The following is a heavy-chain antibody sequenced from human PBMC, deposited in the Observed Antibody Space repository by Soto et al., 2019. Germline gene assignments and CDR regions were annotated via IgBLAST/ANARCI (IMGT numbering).Heavy chain of an antibody. CDR1: GGSITTGHW. Sequence: SETLSLTCDVSGGSITTGHWWTWVRQSPGKGLEWIGEIYQSGITNYNPSLSSRLSISMDQSKNQFSLKLTSVTAADTALYFCARGFSFSDNSDNDRIYFYYGLNVWGQGTTVTVSS. V-gene: IGHV4-4*02. CDR3: ARGFSFSDNSDNDRIYFYYGLNV. D-gene: IGHD2-15*01. CDR2: IYQSGIT. J-gene: IGHJ6*02.